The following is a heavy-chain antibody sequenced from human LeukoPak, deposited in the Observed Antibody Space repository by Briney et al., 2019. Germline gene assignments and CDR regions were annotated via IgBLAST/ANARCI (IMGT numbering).Heavy chain of an antibody. V-gene: IGHV3-23*01. D-gene: IGHD3-10*01. J-gene: IGHJ4*02. CDR1: GFTFSIYA. CDR2: ISGSGGST. CDR3: AKLGGFGDFLFDY. Sequence: PGESLRLSCAASGFTFSIYAMSWVRQAPGKGLEWVSAISGSGGSTYYADSVKGRFTISRDNSKNTLYLQMNSLRAEDTAVYYCAKLGGFGDFLFDYWGQGTLVTVPS.